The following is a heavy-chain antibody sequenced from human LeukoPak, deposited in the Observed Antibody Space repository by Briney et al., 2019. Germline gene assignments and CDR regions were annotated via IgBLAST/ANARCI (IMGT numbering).Heavy chain of an antibody. Sequence: SETLSLACTVSGDSVSDGNYYWTWIRQPPGKGLEWIGYISNTGRTNYNPSLKSRVTMSVDTSKNQYSLKLTSVTAADTAIYYCAGQSYYGNAWYWGQGTLVTVSS. V-gene: IGHV4-61*01. CDR1: GDSVSDGNYY. D-gene: IGHD3-10*01. J-gene: IGHJ4*02. CDR3: AGQSYYGNAWY. CDR2: ISNTGRT.